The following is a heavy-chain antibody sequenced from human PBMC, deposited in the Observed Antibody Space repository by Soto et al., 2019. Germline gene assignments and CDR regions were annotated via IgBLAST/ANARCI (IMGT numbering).Heavy chain of an antibody. V-gene: IGHV3-64*02. CDR3: ARGYYHGSGLYYFDY. CDR1: GFTFSSSY. CDR2: ISPGGSGT. D-gene: IGHD3-10*01. J-gene: IGHJ4*02. Sequence: PGGSLRLSCAASGFTFSSSYMHWVRQAPGKGLQYVSAISPGGSGTFYTDSVKGRFTISRDNSKNVLYLQMGSLRVEDMAVYYCARGYYHGSGLYYFDYWGRGTLVTVSS.